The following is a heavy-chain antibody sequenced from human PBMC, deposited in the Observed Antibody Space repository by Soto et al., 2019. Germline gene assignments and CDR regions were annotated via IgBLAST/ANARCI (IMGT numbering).Heavy chain of an antibody. Sequence: GGSLRLSCTTSGFNFGDYAISWFRQAPGKGLEWVGFIGSKAYGGTTEYAASVKGRFTISRDDSKSIAYLQMNSLKTEDTAVYYCTRLTAVAGKRGLWPPDYWGQGTLVTVSS. V-gene: IGHV3-49*03. CDR1: GFNFGDYA. CDR3: TRLTAVAGKRGLWPPDY. CDR2: IGSKAYGGTT. D-gene: IGHD6-19*01. J-gene: IGHJ4*02.